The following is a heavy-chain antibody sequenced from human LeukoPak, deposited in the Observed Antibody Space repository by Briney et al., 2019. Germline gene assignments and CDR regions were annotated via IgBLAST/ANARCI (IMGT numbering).Heavy chain of an antibody. J-gene: IGHJ4*02. D-gene: IGHD3-9*01. CDR3: TRGASPDILTGDY. Sequence: GGSLRLSCTSATFTFGDYPLSWVRQAPGRGLEWITFIKTKPFGGTSEYAASVKGRFTFSRDDSKNIAYLQMNSLKTEDTAVYYCTRGASPDILTGDYWGQGTLVTVSS. CDR1: TFTFGDYP. CDR2: IKTKPFGGTS. V-gene: IGHV3-49*04.